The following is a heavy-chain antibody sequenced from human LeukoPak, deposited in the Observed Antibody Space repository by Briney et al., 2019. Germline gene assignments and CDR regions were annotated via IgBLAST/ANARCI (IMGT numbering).Heavy chain of an antibody. CDR1: GFTFDDYA. CDR3: AKVSYSSEPYYFDY. V-gene: IGHV3-43*02. CDR2: ISGDGGNT. J-gene: IGHJ4*02. Sequence: GGSLRLSCAAPGFTFDDYAMHWVRQAPGKGLEWVSLISGDGGNTYYADSVKGRFTISRDNSKNSLYLQMNSLRTEDTDLYYCAKVSYSSEPYYFDYWGQGTLVTVSS. D-gene: IGHD6-25*01.